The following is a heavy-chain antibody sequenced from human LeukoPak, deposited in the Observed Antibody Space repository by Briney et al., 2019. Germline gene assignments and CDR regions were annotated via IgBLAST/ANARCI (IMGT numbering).Heavy chain of an antibody. Sequence: GSLRLSCAASGFTFSSYGMHWVRQAPGKGLEWVAVISYDGSNKYYADSVKGRFTISRDNAKNSLYLQMNSLRAEDTAVYYCARDWPSSGWFGYWGQGTLVTVSS. J-gene: IGHJ5*01. D-gene: IGHD6-19*01. CDR2: ISYDGSNK. V-gene: IGHV3-30*03. CDR1: GFTFSSYG. CDR3: ARDWPSSGWFGY.